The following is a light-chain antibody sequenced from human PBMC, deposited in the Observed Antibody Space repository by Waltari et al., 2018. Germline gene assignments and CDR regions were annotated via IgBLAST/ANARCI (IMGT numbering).Light chain of an antibody. J-gene: IGKJ4*01. CDR1: QSISSY. Sequence: DIQMTQSPSSLSASVGDRVTITCRASQSISSYLNWYQQKPGKAPNLLIYGASSLQSGVPSRFSGSGSGTDFTLTISSLQPEDFATYYCQQIYSTPPTFGGGTKVEIK. CDR3: QQIYSTPPT. V-gene: IGKV1-39*01. CDR2: GAS.